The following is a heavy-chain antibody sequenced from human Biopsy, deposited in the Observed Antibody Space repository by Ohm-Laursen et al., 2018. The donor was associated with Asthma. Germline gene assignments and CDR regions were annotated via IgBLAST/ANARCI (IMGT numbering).Heavy chain of an antibody. V-gene: IGHV1-69*13. CDR2: INSVFGTT. CDR1: GGTFNTYV. D-gene: IGHD2-2*01. Sequence: SVKVSCKPLGGTFNTYVIGWVRQAPGQGLEWMGGINSVFGTTTYPQKFQDRVTITADDSTSTVYMELSSLRSEDTAVYYCARKAGSCISRTCYSLDFWDQGTLVTVSS. CDR3: ARKAGSCISRTCYSLDF. J-gene: IGHJ4*02.